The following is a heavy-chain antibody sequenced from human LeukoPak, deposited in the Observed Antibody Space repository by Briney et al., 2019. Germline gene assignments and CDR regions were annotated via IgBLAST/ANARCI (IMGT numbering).Heavy chain of an antibody. D-gene: IGHD5-12*01. Sequence: GGPLRLSCAASGFTFSSYAMHWLRQAPGKGLEWVADISYYGSNKYYADSVKGRFTISRDNSKNTLYLQMNSLRAEDKAVYYCARDPSNDSGYDPRHYWGQGTLVTVSS. CDR2: ISYYGSNK. J-gene: IGHJ4*02. CDR3: ARDPSNDSGYDPRHY. CDR1: GFTFSSYA. V-gene: IGHV3-30-3*01.